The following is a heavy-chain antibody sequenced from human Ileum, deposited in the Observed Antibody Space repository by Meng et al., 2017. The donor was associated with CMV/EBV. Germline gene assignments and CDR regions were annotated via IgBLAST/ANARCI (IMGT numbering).Heavy chain of an antibody. D-gene: IGHD7-27*01. CDR1: GYTFTGHY. CDR3: GLHWGSGWYFDL. V-gene: IGHV1-2*02. Sequence: GQRGQSGAEVKKDGASVKVSCKASGYTFTGHYMHWIRQAPGQGLEWMGWINPNNGDTNYAQKFQGRVTMTRDTSISTAYMELSSLRSDDTAVYYCGLHWGSGWYFDLWGRGTLVTVSS. CDR2: INPNNGDT. J-gene: IGHJ2*01.